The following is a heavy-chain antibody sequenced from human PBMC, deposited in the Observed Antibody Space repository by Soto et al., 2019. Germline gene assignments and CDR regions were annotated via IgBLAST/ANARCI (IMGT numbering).Heavy chain of an antibody. Sequence: GGSLRLSCAASGFTFSSYAMHWVRQAPGKGLEWVAVISYDGSNKYYADSVKGRFTISRDNAKNTLYLQMNSLRAEDTAVYYCAREQGPPKYYDFWSGYFPGSYYGMAVWGQGTTVTVSS. CDR3: AREQGPPKYYDFWSGYFPGSYYGMAV. V-gene: IGHV3-30-3*01. D-gene: IGHD3-3*01. J-gene: IGHJ6*02. CDR1: GFTFSSYA. CDR2: ISYDGSNK.